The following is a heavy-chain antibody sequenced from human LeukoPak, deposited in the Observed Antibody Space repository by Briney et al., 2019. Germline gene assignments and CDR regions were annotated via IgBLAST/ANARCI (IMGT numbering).Heavy chain of an antibody. CDR2: IFYTGIT. CDR3: ALYLGGDYVIGY. V-gene: IGHV4-59*12. Sequence: PSETLSLTRNVSGDSISGYYWGWIRQPPGKGLEWIGYIFYTGITNYKPSLKSRITISVDTSKNQFSLKLSSVTAADTAVYYCALYLGGDYVIGYWGQGTLVTVSS. CDR1: GDSISGYY. D-gene: IGHD4-17*01. J-gene: IGHJ4*02.